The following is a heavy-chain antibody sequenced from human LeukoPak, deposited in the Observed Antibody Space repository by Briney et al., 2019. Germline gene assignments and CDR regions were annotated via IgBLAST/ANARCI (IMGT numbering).Heavy chain of an antibody. V-gene: IGHV4-59*08. CDR2: INYSGST. J-gene: IGHJ6*02. D-gene: IGHD3-10*01. Sequence: SETLSLTCTVSPGSISGYYWSWIRQPPGKGLEWIGYINYSGSTDYNPSLKSRVTISVDTSKNQFSLKLSSVTAADTAVYYCARRFRITMVRGPPGYGMDVWGQGTTVTVSS. CDR3: ARRFRITMVRGPPGYGMDV. CDR1: PGSISGYY.